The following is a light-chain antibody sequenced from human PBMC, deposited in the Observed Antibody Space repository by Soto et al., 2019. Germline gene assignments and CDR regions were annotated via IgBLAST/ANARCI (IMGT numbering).Light chain of an antibody. CDR3: QQYDTYPWT. J-gene: IGKJ1*01. V-gene: IGKV1-5*01. CDR2: DGT. CDR1: QSSSRW. Sequence: DIQMTQSPSTLAASVGDKVPITCRASQSSSRWLAWYQQKPGKGPKLLIYDGTNLDSGVPSRLSGSGYGTEFTLTISSLQPDDFATYYCQQYDTYPWTFGQGTKVEI.